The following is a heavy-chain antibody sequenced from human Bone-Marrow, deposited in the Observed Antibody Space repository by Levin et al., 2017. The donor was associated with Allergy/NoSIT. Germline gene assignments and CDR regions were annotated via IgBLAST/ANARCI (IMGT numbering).Heavy chain of an antibody. D-gene: IGHD2-15*01. CDR3: ASDGVVVGGLDP. V-gene: IGHV3-30-3*01. J-gene: IGHJ5*02. CDR2: ISNDKSNK. Sequence: GESLKISCAASGFTFSTYTMHWVRQAPGKGLEWVAVISNDKSNKYYADSVKGRFTISRDNSKNTLYLQMNSLRVEDTAVYYGASDGVVVGGLDPWGQGTLVTVSS. CDR1: GFTFSTYT.